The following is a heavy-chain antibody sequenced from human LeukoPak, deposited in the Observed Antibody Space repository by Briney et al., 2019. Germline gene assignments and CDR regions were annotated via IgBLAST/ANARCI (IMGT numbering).Heavy chain of an antibody. CDR2: VYPGDSDT. J-gene: IGHJ6*03. CDR1: AYTFTSYW. V-gene: IGHV5-51*01. CDR3: ARRGLELRGDYDYYTDV. Sequence: GESLQISCKASAYTFTSYWIGWVRQMPGKGLEWMGIVYPGDSDTRYSPSFQGQVTISADKSINTAYLHWSRLETSDTAIYYCARRGLELRGDYDYYTDVWGKGTTVTVSS. D-gene: IGHD1-7*01.